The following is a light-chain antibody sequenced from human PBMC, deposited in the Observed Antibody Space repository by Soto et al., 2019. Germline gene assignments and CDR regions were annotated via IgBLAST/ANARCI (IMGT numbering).Light chain of an antibody. CDR1: QTVRGK. J-gene: IGKJ1*01. CDR2: GAS. Sequence: EVVLTQSPATLSVSPGERVTLSCRASQTVRGKLAWYQQKPGQAPRLLIYGASTRETGIPARFSGSGSETDFTLTISSLQSEDSGVYYCQQYNVWPTFGQGTKVEIK. CDR3: QQYNVWPT. V-gene: IGKV3-15*01.